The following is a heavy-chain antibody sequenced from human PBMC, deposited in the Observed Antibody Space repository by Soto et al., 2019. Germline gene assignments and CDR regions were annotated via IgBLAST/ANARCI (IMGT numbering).Heavy chain of an antibody. CDR3: AREPYDFLGNWFDP. J-gene: IGHJ5*02. V-gene: IGHV3-48*02. CDR1: GFTFRSYS. CDR2: ISSSSSTI. Sequence: EVQLVESGGGLVQPGGSLRLSCAASGFTFRSYSMNWCRQSAGKGLWWVSYISSSSSTISDADSVKGRFTISRDNAKNSLYLQMNSLRDEDTAVYYCAREPYDFLGNWFDPWGQGTLVTVSS. D-gene: IGHD3-3*01.